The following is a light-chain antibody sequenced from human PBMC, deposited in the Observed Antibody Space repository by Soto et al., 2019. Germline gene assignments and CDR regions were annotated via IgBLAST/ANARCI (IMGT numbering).Light chain of an antibody. V-gene: IGKV1-39*01. CDR3: QQSYGTPRT. J-gene: IGKJ2*01. CDR2: AAS. CDR1: RSLSSY. Sequence: DIPMTQSPSSLSASVGDRVTISCRASRSLSSYLNWYQQKPGKAPKLLIYAASSLQSGVPSRFSGSGSGTDFTLTISSLQPEDFATYYCQQSYGTPRTFGQGPKLEIK.